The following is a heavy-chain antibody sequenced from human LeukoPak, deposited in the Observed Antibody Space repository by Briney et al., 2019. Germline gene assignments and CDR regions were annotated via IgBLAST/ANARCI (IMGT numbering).Heavy chain of an antibody. CDR2: ISSRGNYI. CDR3: ATGGGYCGGDCYRDY. V-gene: IGHV3-21*01. Sequence: GGSLRLSCEVSGFNFSTYTMNWVRQSPRKGLEWVASISSRGNYIYYAESLKGRLTISRDNAKNSLYLQMNSLRAEDTAVYYCATGGGYCGGDCYRDYWGQGTLVTVSS. D-gene: IGHD2-21*02. J-gene: IGHJ4*02. CDR1: GFNFSTYT.